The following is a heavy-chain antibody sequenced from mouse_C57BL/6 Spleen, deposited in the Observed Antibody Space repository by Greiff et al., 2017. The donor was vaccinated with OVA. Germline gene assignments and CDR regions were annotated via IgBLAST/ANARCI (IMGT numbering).Heavy chain of an antibody. J-gene: IGHJ2*01. CDR1: GYTFTSYW. D-gene: IGHD2-1*01. V-gene: IGHV1-64*01. CDR2: IHPNSGST. CDR3: TTVQGDGNYVYFDY. Sequence: QVQLQQPGAELVKPGASVKLSCKASGYTFTSYWMHWVKQRPGQGLEWIGMIHPNSGSTNYNEKLKSKATLTVDKSSSTAYMQLSSLTSEDSAVYYCTTVQGDGNYVYFDYWGQGTTLTVSS.